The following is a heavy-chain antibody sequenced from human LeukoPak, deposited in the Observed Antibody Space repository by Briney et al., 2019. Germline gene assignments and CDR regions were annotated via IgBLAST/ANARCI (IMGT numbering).Heavy chain of an antibody. Sequence: SETLSLTCTVSGGSISSSSYYWGWIRQPPGKGLEWIGSIYYSGSTYYNPSLKSRVTISVDTSKNQFSLKLSSVTAADTAVYYCARARSPYYDSSGYYSLFDYWGQGTLATVSS. CDR3: ARARSPYYDSSGYYSLFDY. J-gene: IGHJ4*02. CDR1: GGSISSSSYY. D-gene: IGHD3-22*01. CDR2: IYYSGST. V-gene: IGHV4-39*07.